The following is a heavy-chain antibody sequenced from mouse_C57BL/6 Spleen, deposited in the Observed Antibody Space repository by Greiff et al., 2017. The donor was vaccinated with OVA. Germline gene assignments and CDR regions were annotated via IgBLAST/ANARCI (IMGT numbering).Heavy chain of an antibody. V-gene: IGHV3-6*01. CDR2: ISYDGSN. Sequence: EVKLMESGPGLVKPSQSLSLTCSVTGYSITSGYYWNWIRQFPGNKLEWMGYISYDGSNNYNPSLKNRISITRDTSKNQFFLKLNSVTTEDTATYYCAYGSSHWYFDVWGTGTTVTVSS. D-gene: IGHD1-1*01. J-gene: IGHJ1*03. CDR3: AYGSSHWYFDV. CDR1: GYSITSGYY.